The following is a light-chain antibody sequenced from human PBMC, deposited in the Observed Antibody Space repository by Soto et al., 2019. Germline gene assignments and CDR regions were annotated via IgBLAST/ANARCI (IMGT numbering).Light chain of an antibody. CDR2: DVS. Sequence: QSALTQPASVSGSPGQSITISCTGTSSDVGGYNYVSWYQQHPGKAPKLMIYDVSNRPSGVSSRFSGSKSGNTASLTISGLQAEYEADYYCSSYTGSSTLVFGTGTKLTVL. CDR3: SSYTGSSTLV. CDR1: SSDVGGYNY. V-gene: IGLV2-14*03. J-gene: IGLJ1*01.